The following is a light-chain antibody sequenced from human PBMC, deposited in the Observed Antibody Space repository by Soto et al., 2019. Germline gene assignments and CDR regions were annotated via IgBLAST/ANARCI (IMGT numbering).Light chain of an antibody. V-gene: IGKV3-15*01. Sequence: EIVMTQSPATLSVSPGERATLSCRASQSVSINLAWYQQKPGQPPRLLIYGASTRATGIPARFSGSGSGTEFTVTISSVQSEDFAVYYCQHYNNWPPWTFGQGTKVEI. J-gene: IGKJ1*01. CDR2: GAS. CDR3: QHYNNWPPWT. CDR1: QSVSIN.